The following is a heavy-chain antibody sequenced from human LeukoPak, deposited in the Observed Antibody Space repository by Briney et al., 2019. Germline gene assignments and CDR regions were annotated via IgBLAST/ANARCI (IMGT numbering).Heavy chain of an antibody. Sequence: VASVKVSCKASGGTFSRHAITWVRQAPGQGLEWMGGIIPIFGTANYAQKFQGRVTITADKSTSTAYMELSSLRSEDTAVYYCARDPIEMATISNFNYFDYWGQGTLVTVSS. CDR2: IIPIFGTA. V-gene: IGHV1-69*06. CDR1: GGTFSRHA. D-gene: IGHD5-24*01. J-gene: IGHJ4*02. CDR3: ARDPIEMATISNFNYFDY.